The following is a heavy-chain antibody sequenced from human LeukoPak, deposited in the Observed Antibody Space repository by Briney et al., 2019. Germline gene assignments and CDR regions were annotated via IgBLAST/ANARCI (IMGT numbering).Heavy chain of an antibody. D-gene: IGHD3-10*02. CDR1: GGTFSSYA. CDR2: IIPIFGTA. CDR3: ARVNVRGVISGNYYYMDV. J-gene: IGHJ6*03. V-gene: IGHV1-69*05. Sequence: SVKVSCKASGGTFSSYAISWVRQAPGQGLEWMGGIIPIFGTANYAQKFQGRVTITTDESTSTAYMELSSLRSEDTAVYYCARVNVRGVISGNYYYMDVWGKGTTVTVSS.